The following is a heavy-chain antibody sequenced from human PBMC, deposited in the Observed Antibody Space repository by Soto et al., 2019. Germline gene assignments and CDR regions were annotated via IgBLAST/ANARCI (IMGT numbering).Heavy chain of an antibody. CDR2: ISYDGSNK. Sequence: PGGSLRLCCAASGFTFSSYAMHWVRQAPGKGLEWVAVISYDGSNKYYANSVKGRFTISRDNSKNTLYLQMNSLRAEDTAVYYCARDRKVFLFLEWLSYAFHICGQGTLVTGS. J-gene: IGHJ3*02. CDR3: ARDRKVFLFLEWLSYAFHI. V-gene: IGHV3-30-3*01. CDR1: GFTFSSYA. D-gene: IGHD3-3*01.